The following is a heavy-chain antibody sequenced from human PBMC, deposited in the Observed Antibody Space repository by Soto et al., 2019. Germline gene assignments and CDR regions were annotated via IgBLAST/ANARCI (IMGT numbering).Heavy chain of an antibody. D-gene: IGHD2-2*01. CDR2: ISYDGSNK. CDR1: GFTFSSYG. V-gene: IGHV3-30*03. J-gene: IGHJ4*02. Sequence: QVQLVESGGGVVQPGRSLRLSCAASGFTFSSYGMHWVRQAPGKGLEWVAVISYDGSNKYYADSVKGRFTISRDNSKNTLYLQMNSLRAEDTAVYYCATGFVVPARVALDYWGQGTLVTVSS. CDR3: ATGFVVPARVALDY.